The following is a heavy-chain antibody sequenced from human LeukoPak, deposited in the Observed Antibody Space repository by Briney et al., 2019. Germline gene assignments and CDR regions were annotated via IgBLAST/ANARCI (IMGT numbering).Heavy chain of an antibody. Sequence: PSETLSLTCTVAGGSISSSSYYWGWFRQPPGKGLEWIGSIYHSGSTYYNPSLKSRVTISVDTSKNQFSLKLSSVTAADTAVYYCARKVAGYGAEYFQHWGQGTLVTVSS. J-gene: IGHJ1*01. CDR2: IYHSGST. CDR3: ARKVAGYGAEYFQH. V-gene: IGHV4-39*07. D-gene: IGHD6-19*01. CDR1: GGSISSSSYY.